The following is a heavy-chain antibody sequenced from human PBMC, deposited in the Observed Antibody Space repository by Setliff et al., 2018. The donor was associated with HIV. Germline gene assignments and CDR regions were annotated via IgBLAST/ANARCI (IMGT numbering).Heavy chain of an antibody. D-gene: IGHD3-16*01. V-gene: IGHV1-8*02. Sequence: ASVKVSCKASGYTLTNYDINWVRQATGQGLEWMGWVNPSGATGYAQEFQGRVTMTRDTSISTAYMELSSLSSVDTAVYYCARDQISAYSYGGDVYYYYLDVWGKGTTVTVSS. J-gene: IGHJ6*03. CDR1: GYTLTNYD. CDR2: VNPSGAT. CDR3: ARDQISAYSYGGDVYYYYLDV.